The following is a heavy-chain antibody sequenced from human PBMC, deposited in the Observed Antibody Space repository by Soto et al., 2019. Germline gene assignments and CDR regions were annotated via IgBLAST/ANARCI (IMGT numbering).Heavy chain of an antibody. J-gene: IGHJ6*02. CDR3: ARGPRHVLRFLEWPIPPYYGMDV. D-gene: IGHD3-3*01. Sequence: PSETLSRTCTVSGGSISSYYWSWIRQPPGRGLAWICYIYYSGSTNYNPSLKSRVTISVDTSKNQFSLKLSSVTAADTAVYYCARGPRHVLRFLEWPIPPYYGMDVWGQGAPVTVSS. V-gene: IGHV4-59*01. CDR1: GGSISSYY. CDR2: IYYSGST.